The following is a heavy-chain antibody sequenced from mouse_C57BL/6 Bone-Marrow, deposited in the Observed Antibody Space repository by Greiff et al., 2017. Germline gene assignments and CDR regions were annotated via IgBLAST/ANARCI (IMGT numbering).Heavy chain of an antibody. CDR3: ALYPYAMDY. Sequence: QVQLQQPGAELVMPGASVKLSCKASGYTFTSYWMHWVKQRPGQGLEWIGEIDPSDSYTNYNQKFKGKSTLTVDKSSSTAYMQLSSLTSEDSAVYYCALYPYAMDYWGQRTSVTASS. J-gene: IGHJ4*01. CDR1: GYTFTSYW. V-gene: IGHV1-69*01. CDR2: IDPSDSYT. D-gene: IGHD2-1*01.